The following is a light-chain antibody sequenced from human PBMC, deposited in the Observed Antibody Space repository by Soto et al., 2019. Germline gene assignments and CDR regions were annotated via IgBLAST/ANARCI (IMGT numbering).Light chain of an antibody. CDR1: TGEVTGAYY. V-gene: IGLV7-43*01. CDR3: LLFHGDGQV. CDR2: STN. J-gene: IGLJ2*01. Sequence: QTVVTQEPSLTVSPGGTVTLTCASSTGEVTGAYYPNWFQQKPGQAPTALIYSTNNRHSWTPARFSGSLLGGKAALTLSGVQPEDEAEYYCLLFHGDGQVFGGGTKLTVL.